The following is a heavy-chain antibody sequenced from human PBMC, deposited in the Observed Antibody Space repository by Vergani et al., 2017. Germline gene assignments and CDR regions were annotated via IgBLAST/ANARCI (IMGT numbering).Heavy chain of an antibody. J-gene: IGHJ6*03. CDR3: ARANTAMVNYYYYYMDV. CDR1: GFTFSSYG. D-gene: IGHD5-18*01. Sequence: QVQLVESGGGVVQPGRSLRLSCAASGFTFSSYGMHWVRQAPGKGLEWVAVISYDGSNKYYADSVKGRFTISRDNAKNSLYLQMNSLRAEDTAVYYCARANTAMVNYYYYYMDVWGKGTTVTVSS. V-gene: IGHV3-30*03. CDR2: ISYDGSNK.